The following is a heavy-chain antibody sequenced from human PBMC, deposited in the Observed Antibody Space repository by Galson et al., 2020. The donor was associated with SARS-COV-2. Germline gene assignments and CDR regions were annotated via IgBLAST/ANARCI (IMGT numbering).Heavy chain of an antibody. D-gene: IGHD3-10*01. J-gene: IGHJ5*02. CDR1: GFTFSSYG. CDR2: IWYDGSNK. Sequence: QLGESLKISCAASGFTFSSYGMHWVRQAPGKGLEWVAVIWYDGSNKYYADSVKGRFTISRDNSKNTLYLQMNSLRAEDTAVYYCARGVLMYYYGSGSYYNWFDPWGQGTLVTVSS. V-gene: IGHV3-33*01. CDR3: ARGVLMYYYGSGSYYNWFDP.